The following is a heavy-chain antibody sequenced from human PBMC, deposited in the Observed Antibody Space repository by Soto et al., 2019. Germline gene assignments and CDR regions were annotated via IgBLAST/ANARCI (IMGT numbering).Heavy chain of an antibody. D-gene: IGHD3-9*01. CDR3: VRDLKYGVLYVYYEVFET. Sequence: EVHLVESGGALVQPGGSLRLSCMASGFTFNTYWMAWVRQAPGKGREWVANIKRDGSKKSYLDSVKGRFTIYRDDADKSLCLEMNSLRVEDTALYYCVRDLKYGVLYVYYEVFETWGQGPGVTVSS. CDR1: GFTFNTYW. CDR2: IKRDGSKK. J-gene: IGHJ3*01. V-gene: IGHV3-7*01.